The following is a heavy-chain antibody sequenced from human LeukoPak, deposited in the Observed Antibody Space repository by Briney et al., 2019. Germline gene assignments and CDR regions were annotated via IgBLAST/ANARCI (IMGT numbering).Heavy chain of an antibody. D-gene: IGHD5-18*01. J-gene: IGHJ4*02. CDR3: VRESRGYHYTYFDY. CDR1: GFTLGSHD. Sequence: GGSLRLSCTASGFTLGSHDMHWVRQTTGEGLEWVAAIASGFQTFYAGSVKGRFTVSREDAKNSLYLQMNSLRAGDTAVYYCVRESRGYHYTYFDYWGQGTLVTVSS. CDR2: IASGFQT. V-gene: IGHV3-13*01.